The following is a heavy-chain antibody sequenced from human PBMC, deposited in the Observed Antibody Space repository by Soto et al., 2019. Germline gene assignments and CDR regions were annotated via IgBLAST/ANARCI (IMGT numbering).Heavy chain of an antibody. CDR1: GGTFHNYA. CDR2: IIPVFGTA. Sequence: QVQLVQSGAEVKKPGSSVKVSCKASGGTFHNYAISWVRQAPGQGLEWMGGIIPVFGTASYAQRFQGRVTITADESTSTAYMELSSLRSEDTAVYYCARDLKYYESSGYFLPSYYYGMDVWGQGTTVTVSS. D-gene: IGHD3-22*01. CDR3: ARDLKYYESSGYFLPSYYYGMDV. V-gene: IGHV1-69*12. J-gene: IGHJ6*02.